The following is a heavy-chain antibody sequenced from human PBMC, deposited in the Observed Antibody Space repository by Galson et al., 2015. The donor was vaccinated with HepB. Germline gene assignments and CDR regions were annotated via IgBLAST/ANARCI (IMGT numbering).Heavy chain of an antibody. J-gene: IGHJ4*02. V-gene: IGHV5-51*01. Sequence: QSGAEVKKPGESLKISCKGSGYSFTSYWIGWVRQMPGKGLEWMGIIYPGDSDTRYSPSFQGQVTISADKSISTAYLQWSSLKASDTAMYYCARLVGTSCTNGVCYSVGFDYWGQGTLVTVSS. CDR2: IYPGDSDT. D-gene: IGHD2-8*01. CDR3: ARLVGTSCTNGVCYSVGFDY. CDR1: GYSFTSYW.